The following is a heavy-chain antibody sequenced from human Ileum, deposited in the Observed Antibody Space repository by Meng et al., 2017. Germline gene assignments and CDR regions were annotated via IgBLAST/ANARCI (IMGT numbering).Heavy chain of an antibody. CDR1: GDPISTTNW. CDR2: IYHSGLV. CDR3: AANSGKKMHS. Sequence: AQLQEEGPGLVKASRILALTCVVSGDPISTTNWWNWVRQPPGEGLEWIGEIYHSGLVNYNLSLKSRVTLSIDKSKNQFSLKLISVTAADTGVYYCAANSGKKMHSWGQGTLVTVSS. V-gene: IGHV4/OR15-8*01. D-gene: IGHD4-23*01. J-gene: IGHJ4*02.